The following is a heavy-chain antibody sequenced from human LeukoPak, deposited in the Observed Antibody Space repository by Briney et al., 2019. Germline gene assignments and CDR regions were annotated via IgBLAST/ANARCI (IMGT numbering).Heavy chain of an antibody. CDR1: GGSISSYY. V-gene: IGHV4-59*01. CDR3: ARAHKLNAFDI. D-gene: IGHD1-1*01. CDR2: IYYSGST. Sequence: SETLSLTCTVSGGSISSYYWSWIRQPPGKGLEWIGYIYYSGSTNYNPSLKSRVTISVDTSKNQFSLKLSSVTAADTAVYYCARAHKLNAFDIWGQGSMVTVSS. J-gene: IGHJ3*02.